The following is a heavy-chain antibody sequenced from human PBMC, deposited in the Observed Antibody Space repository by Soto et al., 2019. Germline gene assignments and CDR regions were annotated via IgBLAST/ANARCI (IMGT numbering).Heavy chain of an antibody. V-gene: IGHV6-1*01. CDR3: ARFLLSSSWYSAHDAFDI. CDR2: TYYRSKWYN. CDR1: GDSVSTNSVT. J-gene: IGHJ3*02. Sequence: PSQTLSLTCAISGDSVSTNSVTWNWIRQSPSRGLEWLGRTYYRSKWYNDYAVSVKSRITINPDTSKNQFSLQLNSVTPEDTAVYYCARFLLSSSWYSAHDAFDIWGQGTMVTVSS. D-gene: IGHD6-13*01.